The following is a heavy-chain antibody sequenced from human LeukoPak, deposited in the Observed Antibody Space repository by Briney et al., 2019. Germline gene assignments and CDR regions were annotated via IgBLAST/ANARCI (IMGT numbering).Heavy chain of an antibody. CDR3: ARDRTDYDILTGYYKYWFDP. V-gene: IGHV4-39*07. CDR2: IYHSGST. CDR1: GGSISSGSYY. Sequence: SETLSLTCTVSGGSISSGSYYWGWIRQPPGKGLEWIGHIYHSGSTYYNPSLKSRVTMSVDTSKNQFSLKLSSVTAAGTAVYYCARDRTDYDILTGYYKYWFDPWGQGTLVTVSS. J-gene: IGHJ5*02. D-gene: IGHD3-9*01.